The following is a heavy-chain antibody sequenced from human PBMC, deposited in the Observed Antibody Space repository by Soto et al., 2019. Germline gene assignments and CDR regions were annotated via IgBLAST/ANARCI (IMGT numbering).Heavy chain of an antibody. CDR1: GDSVSRNNDA. V-gene: IGHV6-1*01. CDR2: TYYRSKWSS. J-gene: IGHJ4*02. Sequence: SQTLSLTCAISGDSVSRNNDAWHWIRQSPSRGLEWLGRTYYRSKWSSNYAVYVKSRITIDPDTSKTQVSLQLRSVTANDTAMYYCARTGDYLVDDWGQGTLVTVSS. CDR3: ARTGDYLVDD. D-gene: IGHD7-27*01.